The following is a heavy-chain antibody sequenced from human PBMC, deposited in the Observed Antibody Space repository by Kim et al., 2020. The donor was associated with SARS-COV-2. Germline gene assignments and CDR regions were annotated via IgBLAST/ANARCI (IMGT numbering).Heavy chain of an antibody. Sequence: GGSLRLSCAASGFTFSSYAMSWVRQAPGKGLEWVSAISGSGGSTYYADSVKGRFTISRDNSKNTLYLQMNSLRAEDTAVYYCAKGVSITIFGVVIIPVLPEYYFYYWGQGTLVTVSS. CDR2: ISGSGGST. CDR1: GFTFSSYA. V-gene: IGHV3-23*01. J-gene: IGHJ4*02. D-gene: IGHD3-3*01. CDR3: AKGVSITIFGVVIIPVLPEYYFYY.